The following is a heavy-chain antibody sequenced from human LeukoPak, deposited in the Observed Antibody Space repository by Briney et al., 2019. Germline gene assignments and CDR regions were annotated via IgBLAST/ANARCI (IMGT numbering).Heavy chain of an antibody. CDR2: IIPILGIA. V-gene: IGHV1-69*04. CDR3: ARVSRDHAFDI. J-gene: IGHJ3*02. CDR1: GGTFSSYA. Sequence: GASVKVSCKASGGTFSSYAISWVRQAPGQELEWMGRIIPILGIANYAQKFQGRVTITADKSTSTAYMELSSLRSEDTAVYYCARVSRDHAFDIWGQGTMVTVSS.